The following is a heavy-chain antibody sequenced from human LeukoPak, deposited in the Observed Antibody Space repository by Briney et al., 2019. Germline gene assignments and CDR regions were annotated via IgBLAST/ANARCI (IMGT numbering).Heavy chain of an antibody. V-gene: IGHV3-23*01. J-gene: IGHJ4*02. Sequence: GGSLRLSCAASGFTFSSYAMSWVRQAPGKGLEWVSAISGSGGSTYYADSVRGRFTVSRDNSKNTLYLQMNSLRAEDTAVYYCANSKRPRAFDYWGQGTLVTVSS. CDR3: ANSKRPRAFDY. CDR1: GFTFSSYA. CDR2: ISGSGGST.